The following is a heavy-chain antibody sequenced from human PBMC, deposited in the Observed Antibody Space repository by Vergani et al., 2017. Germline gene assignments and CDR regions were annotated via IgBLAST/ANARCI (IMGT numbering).Heavy chain of an antibody. Sequence: EVQLLESGGGLVQRGGSLRLSCAASALTFTNYAMSWVRQVPGKGLEWVSTIGRSGASTFYADSVKGRFTISRDNSKNTLYLQMNSLRAEDTAVYYCAREKGDGWGQGTLVTVSS. CDR2: IGRSGAST. CDR1: ALTFTNYA. D-gene: IGHD3-16*01. J-gene: IGHJ1*01. CDR3: AREKGDG. V-gene: IGHV3-23*01.